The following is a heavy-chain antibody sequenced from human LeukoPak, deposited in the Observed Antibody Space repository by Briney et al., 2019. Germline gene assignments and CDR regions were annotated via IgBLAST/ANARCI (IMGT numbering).Heavy chain of an antibody. CDR2: IHTSGNT. D-gene: IGHD2-15*01. Sequence: SETLSLTCTVSGGSISSYYWSWIRQSAGKGLEWIGRIHTSGNTNYNPSLKSRVTMSVDTSKNQFSLKLTSVTAADTALYYCAGDRCTGGSCYLDWFDPWGQGTLVTVSS. V-gene: IGHV4-4*07. CDR1: GGSISSYY. CDR3: AGDRCTGGSCYLDWFDP. J-gene: IGHJ5*02.